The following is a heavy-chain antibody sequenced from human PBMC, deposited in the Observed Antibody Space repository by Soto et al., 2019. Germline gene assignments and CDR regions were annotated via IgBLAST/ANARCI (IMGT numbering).Heavy chain of an antibody. J-gene: IGHJ4*02. D-gene: IGHD1-26*01. CDR1: GFTFSSYG. CDR3: ARFGGEVGASPQPKPDYFDY. Sequence: QVQLVESGGGVVQPGRSLRLSCAASGFTFSSYGMHWVRQAPGKGLEWVAVIWYDGSNKYYADSVKGRFTISRDNSKNTLYLQMNSLIAEDTAVYYCARFGGEVGASPQPKPDYFDYWGQGTLVTVSS. V-gene: IGHV3-33*01. CDR2: IWYDGSNK.